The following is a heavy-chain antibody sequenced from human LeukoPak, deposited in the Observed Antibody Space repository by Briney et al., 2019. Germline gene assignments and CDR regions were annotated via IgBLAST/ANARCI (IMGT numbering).Heavy chain of an antibody. J-gene: IGHJ3*02. CDR1: GGSISSGDYY. CDR2: IYYSGST. CDR3: ARLAHAFDI. Sequence: SETLSLTCTVSGGSISSGDYYWSWIRQPPGKGLEWIGYIYYSGSTYHNPSLKSRVTISVDTSKNQFSLKLSSVTAADTAVYFCARLAHAFDICGQGTMVTVSS. V-gene: IGHV4-30-4*01.